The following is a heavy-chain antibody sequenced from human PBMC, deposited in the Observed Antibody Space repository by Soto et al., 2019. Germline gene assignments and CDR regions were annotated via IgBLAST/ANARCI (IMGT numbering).Heavy chain of an antibody. CDR2: ISYDGSNK. Sequence: PGGSLRLCCAASGFTFSSYAMHWVRQAPGKGLEWVAVISYDGSNKYYADSVKGRFTISRDNSKNTLYLQMNSLRAEDTAVYYCGRRNQGGFMEGFGIRGQGKIGT. CDR3: GRRNQGGFMEGFGI. D-gene: IGHD5-12*01. CDR1: GFTFSSYA. J-gene: IGHJ3*02. V-gene: IGHV3-30-3*01.